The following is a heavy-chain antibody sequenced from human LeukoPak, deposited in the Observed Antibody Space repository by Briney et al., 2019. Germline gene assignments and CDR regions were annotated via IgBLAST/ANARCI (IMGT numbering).Heavy chain of an antibody. CDR1: GYTFTSYG. CDR2: ISAYNGNT. CDR3: ARVGVDYSRVTYCSGGSCANAY. Sequence: ASVKVSCKASGYTFTSYGISWVRQAPGQGLEWMGWISAYNGNTNYAQKPQGRVTMTTDTSTSTAYMELRSLRSGDTAVYYCARVGVDYSRVTYCSGGSCANAYWGQGTLVTVSS. J-gene: IGHJ4*02. D-gene: IGHD2-15*01. V-gene: IGHV1-18*01.